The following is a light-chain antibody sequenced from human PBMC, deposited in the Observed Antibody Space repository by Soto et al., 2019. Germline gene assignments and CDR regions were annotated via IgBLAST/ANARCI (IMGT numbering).Light chain of an antibody. CDR1: QTISGTY. CDR3: QQYNNWPLT. V-gene: IGKV3-15*01. J-gene: IGKJ4*01. Sequence: EKALTQSPVTLSLSPGERATLSCRASQTISGTYLAWYQQKPDQAPRLLIYGISTRATDIPARFSGSGSGTEFTLTISSLQSEDFAVYYCQQYNNWPLTFGGGTKVDIK. CDR2: GIS.